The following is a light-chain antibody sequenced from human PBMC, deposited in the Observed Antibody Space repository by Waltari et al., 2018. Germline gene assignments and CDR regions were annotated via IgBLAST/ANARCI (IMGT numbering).Light chain of an antibody. CDR1: QSFRRC. CDR3: QQYDSSPWT. J-gene: IGKJ1*01. V-gene: IGKV1-5*03. CDR2: QAF. Sequence: DIQMTQSPSTLSASVGDRVTITCRASQSFRRCLAWYQQTPGTAPKLLIYQAFSLESGVPSRFSGSGSGTEFTLTINSLQPDDFASYYCQQYDSSPWTFGQGTKVEVK.